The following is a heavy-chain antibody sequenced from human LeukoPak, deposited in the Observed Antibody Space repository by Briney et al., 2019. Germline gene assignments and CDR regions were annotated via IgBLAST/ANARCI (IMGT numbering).Heavy chain of an antibody. V-gene: IGHV3-30*18. Sequence: GRSLRLSCAASGFTFDDYAMHWVRQAPGKGLEWVAVISYDGSNKYYADSVKGRFTISRDNSKNTLYLQMNSLRAEDTAVYYCAKDRSPSYSSSGGVDYWGQGTLVTVSS. D-gene: IGHD6-13*01. CDR2: ISYDGSNK. CDR3: AKDRSPSYSSSGGVDY. J-gene: IGHJ4*02. CDR1: GFTFDDYA.